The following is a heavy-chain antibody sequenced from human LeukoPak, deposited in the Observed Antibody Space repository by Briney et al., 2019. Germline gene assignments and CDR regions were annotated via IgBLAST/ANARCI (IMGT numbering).Heavy chain of an antibody. Sequence: GGSLRLSCAASGFTFSSYAMSWVRQAPGKGLEWVSYISSSSSTIYYADSVKGRFTISRDNAKNSLYLQMNSLRAEDTAVYYCASAYYYDSSGYYSYFQHWGQGTLVTVSS. CDR1: GFTFSSYA. D-gene: IGHD3-22*01. CDR2: ISSSSSTI. V-gene: IGHV3-48*04. J-gene: IGHJ1*01. CDR3: ASAYYYDSSGYYSYFQH.